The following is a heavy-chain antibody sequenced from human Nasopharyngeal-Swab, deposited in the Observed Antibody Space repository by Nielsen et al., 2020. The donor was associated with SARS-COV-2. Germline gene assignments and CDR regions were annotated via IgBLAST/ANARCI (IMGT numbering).Heavy chain of an antibody. CDR3: ADPPFSEY. Sequence: GGSLRLSCAASGFTFSTYAMTWVRQAPGKGLEWVSTIDVGGANTFYADSVKGRFTISRDNSKNTLYLQMNSLRADDTAVYYCADPPFSEYWGQGTLVTVSS. J-gene: IGHJ4*02. CDR1: GFTFSTYA. V-gene: IGHV3-23*01. CDR2: IDVGGANT.